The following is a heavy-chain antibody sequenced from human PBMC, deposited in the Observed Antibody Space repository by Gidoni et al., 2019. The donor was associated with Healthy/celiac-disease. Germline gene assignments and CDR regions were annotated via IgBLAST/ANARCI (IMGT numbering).Heavy chain of an antibody. CDR1: GGSFSGYY. D-gene: IGHD3-16*01. J-gene: IGHJ6*03. V-gene: IGHV4-34*01. Sequence: QVQLQQWGAGLLKPSETLSLTCAVYGGSFSGYYWSWIRQPPGKGLEWIGEINHSGSTNYNPSLKSRVTISVDTSKNQFSLKLSSVTAADTAVYYCARGRRVGAYYYYMDVWGKGTTVTVSS. CDR2: INHSGST. CDR3: ARGRRVGAYYYYMDV.